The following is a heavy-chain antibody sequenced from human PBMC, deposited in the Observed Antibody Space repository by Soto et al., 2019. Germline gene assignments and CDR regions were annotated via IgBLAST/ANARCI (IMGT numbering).Heavy chain of an antibody. Sequence: GGSLRLSCAASGFTVSSNYMSWVRQAPGKGLEWVSVIYSGGSTYYADSVKGRFTFSRDNSKNTLYLQMNSLRAEDTAVYYCARGPKRYCSSTSCYSRYYYYYMDVWGKGTTVTVSS. V-gene: IGHV3-66*01. CDR2: IYSGGST. CDR1: GFTVSSNY. D-gene: IGHD2-2*01. J-gene: IGHJ6*03. CDR3: ARGPKRYCSSTSCYSRYYYYYMDV.